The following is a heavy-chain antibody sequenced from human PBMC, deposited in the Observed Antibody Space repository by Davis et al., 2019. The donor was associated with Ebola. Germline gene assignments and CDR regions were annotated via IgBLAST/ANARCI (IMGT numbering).Heavy chain of an antibody. CDR3: ARVLWFREQYFDY. J-gene: IGHJ4*02. V-gene: IGHV4-34*01. Sequence: MPGGSLRLSCAVYGGSFSGYYWSWIRQPPGKGLEWIGEINHSGSTNYNPSLKSRVTILVDTSKNHFSLKLSSVTAADTAVYYCARVLWFREQYFDYWGQGTLVTVSS. CDR1: GGSFSGYY. CDR2: INHSGST. D-gene: IGHD3-10*01.